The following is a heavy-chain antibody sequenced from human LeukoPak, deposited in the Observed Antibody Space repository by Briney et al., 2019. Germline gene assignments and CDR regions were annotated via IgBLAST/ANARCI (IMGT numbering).Heavy chain of an antibody. CDR2: ISGSGGST. CDR3: AKYPLYSSSWYYFDY. J-gene: IGHJ4*02. V-gene: IGHV3-23*01. CDR1: GFTFNNYA. D-gene: IGHD6-13*01. Sequence: GGSLRLSCAASGFTFNNYAMSWVRQAPGKGLEWVSAISGSGGSTYYADSVKGRFTISRDNSKNTLYLQMNSLRAEDTAVYYCAKYPLYSSSWYYFDYWGQGTLVTVSS.